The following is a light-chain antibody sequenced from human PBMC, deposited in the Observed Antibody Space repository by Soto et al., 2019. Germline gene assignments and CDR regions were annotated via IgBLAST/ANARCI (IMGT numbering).Light chain of an antibody. CDR2: DAT. Sequence: IVFTQSPAALSLSPVEIAALCGMASQSVSSYLAWYQQKPGQAPRLLIYDATNRATGIPARFSGSGSGTDFTLTISRLEPEDFAVYHCQQYGSSPLFTFGPGTKVDIK. V-gene: IGKV3-20*01. J-gene: IGKJ3*01. CDR1: QSVSSY. CDR3: QQYGSSPLFT.